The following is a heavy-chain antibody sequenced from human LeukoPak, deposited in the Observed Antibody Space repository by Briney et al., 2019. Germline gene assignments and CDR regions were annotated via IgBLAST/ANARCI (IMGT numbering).Heavy chain of an antibody. CDR2: LSYSGST. Sequence: SETLSLTCTVSGDSISSYYWSWLRQPPGKGLEWIGYLSYSGSTNYNPSFKSRVTISVDTSKNQFSLKLSSVTAADTAVYYCARYYDLWSSSYYYMDVWGKGTTVTVSS. D-gene: IGHD3-3*01. CDR1: GDSISSYY. J-gene: IGHJ6*03. V-gene: IGHV4-59*12. CDR3: ARYYDLWSSSYYYMDV.